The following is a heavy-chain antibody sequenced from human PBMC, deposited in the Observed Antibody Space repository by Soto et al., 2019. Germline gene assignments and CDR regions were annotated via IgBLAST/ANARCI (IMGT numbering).Heavy chain of an antibody. Sequence: QITLKESGPSLVKPTQTLTLTCTFSGFSLTTTGVSVVWIRQPPGKALEWLALIYLDDDKHYSPSLRSRLTVTKDTTTNQVVLTLTNVDPADTGTYFCAHVVGLEHGLYGLVHWGQGTLVTVSS. V-gene: IGHV2-5*02. J-gene: IGHJ4*02. CDR2: IYLDDDK. CDR1: GFSLTTTGVS. CDR3: AHVVGLEHGLYGLVH. D-gene: IGHD2-21*01.